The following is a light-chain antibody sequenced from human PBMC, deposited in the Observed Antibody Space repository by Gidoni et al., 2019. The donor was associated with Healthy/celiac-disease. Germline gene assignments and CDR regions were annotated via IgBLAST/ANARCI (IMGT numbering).Light chain of an antibody. J-gene: IGKJ1*01. CDR2: GAS. CDR1: QSVSSSY. V-gene: IGKV3-20*01. Sequence: ELVLTQSPGTLSLSPGERATLSCMASQSVSSSYLAWYQQKPGQAPRLLIYGASSRAPGIPDRFSGSGSGTDFTLTISRLEPEDCAVDYCQQYGSSPWTFGQGTKVEIK. CDR3: QQYGSSPWT.